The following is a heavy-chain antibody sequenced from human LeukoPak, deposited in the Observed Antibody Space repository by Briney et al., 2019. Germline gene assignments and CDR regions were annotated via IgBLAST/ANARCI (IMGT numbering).Heavy chain of an antibody. CDR1: GLTFSSYA. J-gene: IGHJ6*02. V-gene: IGHV3-23*01. D-gene: IGHD5-12*01. CDR3: AREGGYSGYDYGMDV. Sequence: GGSLRLSCAASGLTFSSYAMSWVRQAPGKGLEWVSAISGSSGHTYCADSVKGRFTISRDNSKNTLYLQMNSLRAEDTAVYYCAREGGYSGYDYGMDVWGQGTTVTVSS. CDR2: ISGSSGHT.